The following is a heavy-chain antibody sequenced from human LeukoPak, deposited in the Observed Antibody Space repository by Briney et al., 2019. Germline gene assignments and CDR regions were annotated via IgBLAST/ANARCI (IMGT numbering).Heavy chain of an antibody. V-gene: IGHV5-51*01. Sequence: GESLKISCKGSGYSFTNYWIGWVRQMPGKGLEWMGIIYPGDSDTKYSPSFQGQVTISADKSISTAYLQWTSLKASGTAMFYCAKLSSGYYSTPFDYWGQGTLVTVSS. J-gene: IGHJ4*02. CDR2: IYPGDSDT. D-gene: IGHD3-22*01. CDR1: GYSFTNYW. CDR3: AKLSSGYYSTPFDY.